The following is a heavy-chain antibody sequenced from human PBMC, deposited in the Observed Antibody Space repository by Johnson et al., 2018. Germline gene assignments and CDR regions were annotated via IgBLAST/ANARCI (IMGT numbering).Heavy chain of an antibody. D-gene: IGHD6-19*01. Sequence: VQLGQSGGGLVQPGGSLRLSCAASGFSLRTYSMTWVRPAPGKGLEWLSYITSSSKTIYYPDSVKGRFPISRDNEKNSVFLQMNSLRADDTAGYEFARGPGSGWLDSVGALDMWGQGTVVTVAS. CDR2: ITSSSKTI. J-gene: IGHJ3*02. V-gene: IGHV3-48*01. CDR1: GFSLRTYS. CDR3: ARGPGSGWLDSVGALDM.